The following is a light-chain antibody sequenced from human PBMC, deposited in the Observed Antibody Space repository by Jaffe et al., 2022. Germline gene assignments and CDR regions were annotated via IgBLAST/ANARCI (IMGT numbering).Light chain of an antibody. V-gene: IGLV1-44*01. CDR2: SNN. CDR3: ASWDDSLNGWV. CDR1: RSNIGSNT. J-gene: IGLJ3*02. Sequence: QSVLTQPPSASGTPGQRVTISCSGGRSNIGSNTVNWYQQLPGTAPKLLIHSNNQRPSGVPDRFSDSKSGTSASLAISGLHLEDEADYFCASWDDSLNGWVFGGGTKLTVL.